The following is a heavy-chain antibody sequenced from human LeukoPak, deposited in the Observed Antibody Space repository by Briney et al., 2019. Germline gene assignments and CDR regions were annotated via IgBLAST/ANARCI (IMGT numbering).Heavy chain of an antibody. CDR1: GFTFSSYW. CDR2: INSDGSTT. Sequence: PGGSLRLSCAASGFTFSSYWMHWVRQAPGKGLVWVSRINSDGSTTNYADSVKGRFTISRDNAKNTLYLQMNSLRAEDTAVYYCARDLFFSDAGYSSGWRAEYFHHWGQGTLVTVSS. J-gene: IGHJ1*01. CDR3: ARDLFFSDAGYSSGWRAEYFHH. V-gene: IGHV3-74*01. D-gene: IGHD6-19*01.